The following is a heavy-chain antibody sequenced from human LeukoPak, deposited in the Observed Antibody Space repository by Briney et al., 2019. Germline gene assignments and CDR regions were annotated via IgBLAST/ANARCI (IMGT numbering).Heavy chain of an antibody. CDR3: ARTHLYYGMDV. CDR2: IFYSGST. J-gene: IGHJ6*02. CDR1: GGTIHSSSYH. V-gene: IGHV4-39*01. Sequence: SETLSLTCSVSGGTIHSSSYHWGWIRQPPGKGLDWIGSIFYSGSTYYKPSLKSRVTISVDTSNNQFSLKLSSVTAADTAVYYCARTHLYYGMDVWGQGTTVTVSS.